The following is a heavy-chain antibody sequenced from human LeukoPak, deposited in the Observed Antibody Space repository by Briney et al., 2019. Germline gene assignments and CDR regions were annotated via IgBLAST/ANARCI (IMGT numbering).Heavy chain of an antibody. Sequence: SETLSLTCTVSGGSISSSSYYWGWIRQPPGKGLEWIGSIYYSGSTYYNPSLKSRVTISVDTSKNQFSLKLSSVTAADTAVYYCARGRPRIYYYYMDVWGKGTTVTVSS. CDR3: ARGRPRIYYYYMDV. V-gene: IGHV4-39*01. CDR1: GGSISSSSYY. CDR2: IYYSGST. J-gene: IGHJ6*03. D-gene: IGHD1-26*01.